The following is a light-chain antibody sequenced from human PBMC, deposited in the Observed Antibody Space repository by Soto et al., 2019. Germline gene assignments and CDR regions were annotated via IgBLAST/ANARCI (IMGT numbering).Light chain of an antibody. V-gene: IGLV2-14*01. CDR2: GVT. Sequence: QSVLTQPASVSGSPGQSITISCTGTSSDVGAYNYVSWYQQYPGKAPKLMIYGVTNRPSGVSNRFSGSKTGNTASLTISGLQAEEEADYYCFSHRGGDSHVFGPGTKVTVL. CDR3: FSHRGGDSHV. J-gene: IGLJ1*01. CDR1: SSDVGAYNY.